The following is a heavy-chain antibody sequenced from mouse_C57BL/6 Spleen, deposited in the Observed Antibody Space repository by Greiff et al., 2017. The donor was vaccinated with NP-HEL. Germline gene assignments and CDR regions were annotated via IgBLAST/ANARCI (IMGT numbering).Heavy chain of an antibody. V-gene: IGHV1-15*01. J-gene: IGHJ3*01. CDR2: IDPETGGT. Sequence: VQLQQSGAELVRPGASVTMSCKASGYTFTDYEMHWVKQTPVHGLEWIGAIDPETGGTAYNQKFKGKAILTADKSSSTASMELLSLTSEDSAVYYCTRSLYYGSSYGFAYWGQGTLVTVSA. CDR3: TRSLYYGSSYGFAY. CDR1: GYTFTDYE. D-gene: IGHD1-1*01.